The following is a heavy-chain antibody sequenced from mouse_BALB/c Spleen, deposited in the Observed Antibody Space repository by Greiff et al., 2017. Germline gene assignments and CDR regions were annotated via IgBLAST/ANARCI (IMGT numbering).Heavy chain of an antibody. Sequence: QVHVKQSGAELVRPGVSVKISCKGSGYTFTDYAMHWVKQSHAKSLEWIGVISTYYGDASYNQKFKGKATMTVDKSSSTAYMELARLTSEDSAIYYCARDWDGLFAYWGQGTLVTVSA. CDR1: GYTFTDYA. CDR2: ISTYYGDA. D-gene: IGHD4-1*01. J-gene: IGHJ3*01. V-gene: IGHV1S137*01. CDR3: ARDWDGLFAY.